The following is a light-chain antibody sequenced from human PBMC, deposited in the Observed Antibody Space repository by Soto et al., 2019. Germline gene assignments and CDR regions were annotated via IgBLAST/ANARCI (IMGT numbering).Light chain of an antibody. CDR1: SSDVGTYKY. Sequence: QSVLTQPASVSASPGQSITISCTGTSSDVGTYKYVSWHQHHPGKAPKLMIYDVSNRPSGVSNRFSGSKSGNTASLIISGLQTEDEADYYCSSYTTSSTLVFGGGTKLTVL. CDR2: DVS. J-gene: IGLJ2*01. V-gene: IGLV2-14*03. CDR3: SSYTTSSTLV.